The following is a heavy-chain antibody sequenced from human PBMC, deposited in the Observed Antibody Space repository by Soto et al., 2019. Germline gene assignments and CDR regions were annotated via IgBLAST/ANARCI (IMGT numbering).Heavy chain of an antibody. Sequence: ASVKVSCKASGYTFTSYGIIWVRQAPGQGLEWMGWISAYNGNTNYAQKLQGRVTMTTDTSTSTAYMELRSLRSDDTAVYYCARDVSGDYTADYYYYYMDVWGKGTTVTVSS. CDR2: ISAYNGNT. V-gene: IGHV1-18*01. CDR3: ARDVSGDYTADYYYYYMDV. D-gene: IGHD4-17*01. CDR1: GYTFTSYG. J-gene: IGHJ6*03.